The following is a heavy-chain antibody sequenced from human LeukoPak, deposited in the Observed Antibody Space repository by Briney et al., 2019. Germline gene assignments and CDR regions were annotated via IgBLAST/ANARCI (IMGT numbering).Heavy chain of an antibody. V-gene: IGHV1-24*01. Sequence: ASVKVSCKVSGYTLTELSIHWVREAPGKGREWMGGFDPEDGETIYAQKFQGRVTMTEDTSTDTAYMELSSLRSEDTAVYYCATDLTSSTWYYFDYWGQGTLVTVSS. CDR3: ATDLTSSTWYYFDY. D-gene: IGHD6-13*01. CDR1: GYTLTELS. J-gene: IGHJ4*02. CDR2: FDPEDGET.